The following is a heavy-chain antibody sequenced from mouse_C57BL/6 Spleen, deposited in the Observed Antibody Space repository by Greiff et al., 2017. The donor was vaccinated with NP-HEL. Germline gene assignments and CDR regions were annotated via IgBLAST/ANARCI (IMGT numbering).Heavy chain of an antibody. V-gene: IGHV3-6*01. D-gene: IGHD1-1*01. CDR2: ISYDGSN. CDR3: ARGGVITTVVATGDYYAMDY. Sequence: DVQLQESGPGLVKPSQSLSLTCSVTGYSITSGYYWNWIRQFPGNKLEWIGYISYDGSNNYNPTLNNRISITRDTSKNQFFLKLNSGTTEDTATYSCARGGVITTVVATGDYYAMDYWGQGTSVTVSS. CDR1: GYSITSGYY. J-gene: IGHJ4*01.